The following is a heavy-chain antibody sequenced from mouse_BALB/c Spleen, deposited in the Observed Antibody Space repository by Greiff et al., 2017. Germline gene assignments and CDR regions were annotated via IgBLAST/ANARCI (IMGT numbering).Heavy chain of an antibody. Sequence: QVQLQQSGPGLVQPSQSLSITCTVSGFSLTSYGVHWVRQSPGKGLEWLGVIWSGGSTDSNAAFISSLSISKDNSKSQVFFKMNSLQANDTAIYYCARSYDYDAAWFAYWGQGTLVTVSA. V-gene: IGHV2-2*02. CDR2: IWSGGST. D-gene: IGHD2-4*01. CDR1: GFSLTSYG. CDR3: ARSYDYDAAWFAY. J-gene: IGHJ3*01.